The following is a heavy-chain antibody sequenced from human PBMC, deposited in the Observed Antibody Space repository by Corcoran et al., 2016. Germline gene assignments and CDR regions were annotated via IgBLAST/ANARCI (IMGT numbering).Heavy chain of an antibody. Sequence: QVQLVQSGAEVKKPGASVKVSCKASGYTFTSYYMHWVRQAPGQGLEWMGIINPSGGSTSYAQKFQGRVTMTRDTSTSTVYMELSSLRSEDTAVYYCARDVDSSYPPFYYYYGMDVWGQGTTVTVSS. D-gene: IGHD6-6*01. CDR2: INPSGGST. V-gene: IGHV1-46*01. CDR3: ARDVDSSYPPFYYYYGMDV. J-gene: IGHJ6*02. CDR1: GYTFTSYY.